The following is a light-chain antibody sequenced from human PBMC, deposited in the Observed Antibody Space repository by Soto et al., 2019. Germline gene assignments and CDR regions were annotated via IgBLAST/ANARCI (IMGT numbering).Light chain of an antibody. CDR2: EVT. Sequence: SARTHAASGSRAPGQSITISCTGTTSDVGRYKFVSWYQHHPGKAPKLLIFEVTNRPSGVSSRFSGSKSGNTASLTISGLQTEDEATYYCGSSTDTDTLVIFGGGTKVTVL. CDR1: TSDVGRYKF. CDR3: GSSTDTDTLVI. J-gene: IGLJ2*01. V-gene: IGLV2-14*01.